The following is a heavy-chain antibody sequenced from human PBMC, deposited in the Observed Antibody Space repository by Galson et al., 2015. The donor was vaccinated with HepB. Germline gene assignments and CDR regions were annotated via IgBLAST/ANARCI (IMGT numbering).Heavy chain of an antibody. J-gene: IGHJ4*02. CDR3: AKDLIFFGVVPAAIDY. V-gene: IGHV3-23*01. Sequence: SLRLSCAASGFTFSSYAMSWVRQAPGKGLEWVSAISGSGGSTYYADSVKGRFTISRDNSKNTLYLQMNSLRAEDTAVYYCAKDLIFFGVVPAAIDYWGQGTLFTVSS. CDR1: GFTFSSYA. CDR2: ISGSGGST. D-gene: IGHD2-2*01.